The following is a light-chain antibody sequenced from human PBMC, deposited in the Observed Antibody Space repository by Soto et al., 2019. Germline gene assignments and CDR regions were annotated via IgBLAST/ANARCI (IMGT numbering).Light chain of an antibody. Sequence: EIVLTQSPGILSLSPGERASLSCGASQSISSSFLAWYQQKPGQAPRLLIYGASSRATGIPDRFSGTGSETDFTLTISRLEPEDFAVYYCQKYNDAPHTFGPGTKVDIK. CDR2: GAS. CDR1: QSISSSF. J-gene: IGKJ3*01. V-gene: IGKV3-20*01. CDR3: QKYNDAPHT.